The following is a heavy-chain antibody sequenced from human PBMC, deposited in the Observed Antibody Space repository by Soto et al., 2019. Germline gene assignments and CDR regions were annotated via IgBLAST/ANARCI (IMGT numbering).Heavy chain of an antibody. V-gene: IGHV3-21*01. D-gene: IGHD5-12*01. Sequence: EVHLVESGGGLVQPGGSLRLSCAASGFTFSSYSMNWVRQAPGKGLEWVSSISSSGTYIFYADSVKGRFTISRDNSKNSLYLQMNSLRVEDTAVYYCERSPVEIVATSLYWFDSWGQGTLVTVSS. CDR2: ISSSGTYI. CDR3: ERSPVEIVATSLYWFDS. CDR1: GFTFSSYS. J-gene: IGHJ5*01.